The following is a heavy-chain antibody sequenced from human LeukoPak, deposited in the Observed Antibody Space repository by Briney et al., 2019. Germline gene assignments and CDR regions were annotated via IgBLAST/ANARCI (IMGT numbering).Heavy chain of an antibody. CDR1: GSIFTSYW. V-gene: IGHV5-51*01. J-gene: IGHJ6*03. D-gene: IGHD6-13*01. CDR2: IYPGGSDS. CDR3: ARRGIAAAGTDGYYYYMDV. Sequence: GASLQISGDGSGSIFTSYWIGCGRPLGGKGLELMGIIYPGGSDSRYCPSFRGHITISADKSISTAYLQWSSLKASDTAMYYCARRGIAAAGTDGYYYYMDVWGKGTTVTVSS.